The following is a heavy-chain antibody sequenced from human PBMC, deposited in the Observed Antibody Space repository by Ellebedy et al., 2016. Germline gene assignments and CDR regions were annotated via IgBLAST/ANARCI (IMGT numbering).Heavy chain of an antibody. V-gene: IGHV4-30-2*06. CDR1: GGSISSGGYY. Sequence: SETLSLTCTVSGGSISSGGYYWTWLRQSPENGLEWIGEILQSGTTNYNPSLRSRVTLSLDMSKNQFSLKMTSVTASDTAVYFCARGLRSSIRKFDPWGQGTLVTVSS. D-gene: IGHD6-13*01. CDR3: ARGLRSSIRKFDP. J-gene: IGHJ5*02. CDR2: ILQSGTT.